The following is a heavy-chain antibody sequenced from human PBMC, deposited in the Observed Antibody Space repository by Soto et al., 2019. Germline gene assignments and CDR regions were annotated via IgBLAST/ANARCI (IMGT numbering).Heavy chain of an antibody. CDR1: GCTFSSYW. J-gene: IGHJ4*02. CDR3: ASSGWYGHYFDY. CDR2: IKQDGSEK. V-gene: IGHV3-7*05. Sequence: PGGSLRLSWAASGCTFSSYWMSWVRQAPGKGLEWVANIKQDGSEKYYVDSVKGRFTISRDNAKNSLYLQMNSLRAEDTAVYYCASSGWYGHYFDYWGQGTLVTVSS. D-gene: IGHD6-19*01.